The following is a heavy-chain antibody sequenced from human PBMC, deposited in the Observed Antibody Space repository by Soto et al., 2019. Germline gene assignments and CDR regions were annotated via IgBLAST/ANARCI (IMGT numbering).Heavy chain of an antibody. Sequence: PSETLSLTCAVYGGSFSGYYWSWIRQPPGKGLEWIGEINHSGSTNYNPSLKSRVTISVDTSKNQFSLKLSSVTAADTAVYYCARGRGYSSSRSPFLNYYYGMDVWGQGTTVTVSS. J-gene: IGHJ6*02. CDR3: ARGRGYSSSRSPFLNYYYGMDV. CDR2: INHSGST. CDR1: GGSFSGYY. V-gene: IGHV4-34*01. D-gene: IGHD6-6*01.